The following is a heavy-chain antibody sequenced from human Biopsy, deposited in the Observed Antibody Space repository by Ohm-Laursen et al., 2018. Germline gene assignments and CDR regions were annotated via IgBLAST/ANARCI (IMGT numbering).Heavy chain of an antibody. J-gene: IGHJ3*01. CDR2: DYYSGST. CDR1: GGSISSNNYY. CDR3: ARLGNFWNAEDGLDL. Sequence: TLSLTCTVSGGSISSNNYYWGWIRQPPGKGLEWVGSDYYSGSTYYNPSLKSRVTISVATSKNHFSLNLRSVTAADTAVYSCARLGNFWNAEDGLDLWGLGTMVTVSS. V-gene: IGHV4-39*02. D-gene: IGHD3-3*01.